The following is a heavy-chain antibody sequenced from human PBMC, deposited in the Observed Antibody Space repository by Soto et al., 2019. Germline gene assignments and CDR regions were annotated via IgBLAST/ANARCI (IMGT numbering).Heavy chain of an antibody. J-gene: IGHJ4*02. V-gene: IGHV1-18*04. D-gene: IGHD6-13*01. CDR3: ASDRAAAGRMAD. CDR2: ISAYNGNT. CDR1: GYTFTSYG. Sequence: ASVKVSCKASGYTFTSYGISWVRQAPGQGLEWMGWISAYNGNTNYAQKLQGRVTMTTDTSTSTAYMELRSLRSDDTAVYYCASDRAAAGRMADWGQGNLVTVSS.